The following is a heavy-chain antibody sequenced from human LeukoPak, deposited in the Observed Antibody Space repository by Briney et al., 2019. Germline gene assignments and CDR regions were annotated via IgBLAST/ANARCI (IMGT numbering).Heavy chain of an antibody. V-gene: IGHV5-51*01. Sequence: GESLKISCKGSGYIFTSYYLAWVRQMPGKGLEWMGLIYPADSDIRYSPSFQGQVTISVDKSVSTAYLQWSSLKASDTAMYYCARMSLRSGSRDYWGQGTLVTVSS. J-gene: IGHJ4*02. CDR2: IYPADSDI. CDR3: ARMSLRSGSRDY. D-gene: IGHD1-26*01. CDR1: GYIFTSYY.